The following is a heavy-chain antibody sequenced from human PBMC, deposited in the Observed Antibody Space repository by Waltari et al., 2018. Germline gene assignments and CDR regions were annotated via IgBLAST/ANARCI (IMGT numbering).Heavy chain of an antibody. CDR3: AQVLGSALWNNWFDP. Sequence: QITLKESGPTLVKPTQTLTLTCTFSGFSLSTSGVGVGWSRQPPGKALEWLALIYWNDDKRYSPSLKSRLTITKDTSKNQVVLTMTNMDPVDTATYYCAQVLGSALWNNWFDPWGQGTLVTVSS. CDR2: IYWNDDK. CDR1: GFSLSTSGVG. J-gene: IGHJ5*02. V-gene: IGHV2-5*01. D-gene: IGHD2-15*01.